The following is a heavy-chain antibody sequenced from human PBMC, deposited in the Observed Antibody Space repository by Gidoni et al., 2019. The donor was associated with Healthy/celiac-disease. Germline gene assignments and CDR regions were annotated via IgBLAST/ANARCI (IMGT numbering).Heavy chain of an antibody. D-gene: IGHD2-2*01. J-gene: IGHJ5*02. CDR1: GYTFTSYG. Sequence: QVQLVQSGAEVKKPGASVKVSCKASGYTFTSYGISWLRQAPGQVLEWMGWISAYNGNTNYAQKLQGRVTMTTDTSTSTAYMELRSLRSDDTAVYYCAREGKRSTPAAILRWFDPWGQGTLVTVSS. CDR3: AREGKRSTPAAILRWFDP. CDR2: ISAYNGNT. V-gene: IGHV1-18*01.